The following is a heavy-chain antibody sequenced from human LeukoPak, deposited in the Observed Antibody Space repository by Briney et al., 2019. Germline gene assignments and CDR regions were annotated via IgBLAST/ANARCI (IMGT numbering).Heavy chain of an antibody. CDR3: ARVNTIFGVADY. CDR2: IYTSGST. J-gene: IGHJ4*02. D-gene: IGHD3-3*01. CDR1: GGSISSGSYY. V-gene: IGHV4-61*02. Sequence: SQTLSLTCTVSGGSISSGSYYWSWIRQPAGKGLEWIGRIYTSGSTNYNPSLKSRVTISVDTSKNQFSLKLRSVTAADTAVYYCARVNTIFGVADYWGQGTLVTVSS.